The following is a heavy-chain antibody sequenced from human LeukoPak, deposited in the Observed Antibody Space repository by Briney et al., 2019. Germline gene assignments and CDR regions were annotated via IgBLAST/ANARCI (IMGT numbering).Heavy chain of an antibody. V-gene: IGHV1-46*01. D-gene: IGHD3-10*01. J-gene: IGHJ6*03. CDR3: ARDGRLLWFGEFPYGYYYMDV. CDR2: INPSGGST. CDR1: GYTFTGYY. Sequence: ASVKVSCKASGYTFTGYYMHWVRQAPGQGLEWMGIINPSGGSTSYAQKFQGRVTMTRDTSTSTVYMELSSLRSEDTAVYYCARDGRLLWFGEFPYGYYYMDVWGKGTTVTISS.